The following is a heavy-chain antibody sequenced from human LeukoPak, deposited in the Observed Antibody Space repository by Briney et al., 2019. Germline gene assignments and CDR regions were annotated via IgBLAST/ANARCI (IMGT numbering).Heavy chain of an antibody. V-gene: IGHV3-11*01. Sequence: GSLRLSCAASGFTFSDYYMSWIRQAPGKGLEWVSYISSSGSTIYYADSVKGRFTISRDNAKNSLYLQMNSLRAEDTAVYYCARDVYSGSYVGLYYYYYGMDVWGQGTTVTVSS. CDR3: ARDVYSGSYVGLYYYYYGMDV. J-gene: IGHJ6*02. CDR1: GFTFSDYY. CDR2: ISSSGSTI. D-gene: IGHD1-26*01.